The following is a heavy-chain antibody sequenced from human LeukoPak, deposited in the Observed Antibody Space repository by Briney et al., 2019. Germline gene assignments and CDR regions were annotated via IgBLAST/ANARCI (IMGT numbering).Heavy chain of an antibody. J-gene: IGHJ5*02. CDR2: INHSGST. D-gene: IGHD3-16*02. Sequence: SETLSLTCAVYGGSFSGYYWSWIRQPPGKGLEWIGEINHSGSTNYNPSLKSRVTISVDTSKNQFSLKLSSVTAADTAVYYCAGGGRVIFRYWFDPWGQGTLVTVSS. CDR3: AGGGRVIFRYWFDP. CDR1: GGSFSGYY. V-gene: IGHV4-34*01.